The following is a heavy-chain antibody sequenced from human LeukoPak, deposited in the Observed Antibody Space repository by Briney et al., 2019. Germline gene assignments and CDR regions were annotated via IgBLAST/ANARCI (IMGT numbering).Heavy chain of an antibody. CDR1: GFTFSNYA. CDR2: IVGTGGST. CDR3: AKWGDYDILTGYYDSDY. Sequence: PGGSLRLSCAASGFTFSNYAMSWVRQAPGEGLEWVSAIVGTGGSTYYADSVKGRFTISRDNSKNTLYLQMNSLRAEDTAVYYCAKWGDYDILTGYYDSDYWGQGTLVTVSS. D-gene: IGHD3-9*01. J-gene: IGHJ4*02. V-gene: IGHV3-23*01.